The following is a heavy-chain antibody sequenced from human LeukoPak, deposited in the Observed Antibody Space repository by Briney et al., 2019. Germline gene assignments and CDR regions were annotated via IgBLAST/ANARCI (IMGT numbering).Heavy chain of an antibody. CDR2: VFYNGAT. Sequence: SETLSLTCIVSGGSISSSIYYWAWVRQPPGKGLEWIGTVFYNGATQYSPSLRSRVTISIDTSTNQFSLKLTSVTAADTALYYCARWSSDWENNYFDPWGQGILVTVSS. V-gene: IGHV4-39*07. CDR3: ARWSSDWENNYFDP. D-gene: IGHD6-19*01. CDR1: GGSISSSIYY. J-gene: IGHJ5*02.